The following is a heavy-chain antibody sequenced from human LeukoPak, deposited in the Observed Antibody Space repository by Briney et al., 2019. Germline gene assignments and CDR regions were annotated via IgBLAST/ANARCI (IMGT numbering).Heavy chain of an antibody. D-gene: IGHD3-10*01. CDR2: ISRGGNT. Sequence: SESLSLTCTVSDYSISSAYYWGWTRPTPRKGGECDGGISRGGNTYYNPSLKSQVTIAIDTSTNEFSLKLASVKPADMTVYYSARHFSGKYSDSLFENWGQGALVTVSS. V-gene: IGHV4-38-2*02. J-gene: IGHJ4*02. CDR3: ARHFSGKYSDSLFEN. CDR1: DYSISSAYY.